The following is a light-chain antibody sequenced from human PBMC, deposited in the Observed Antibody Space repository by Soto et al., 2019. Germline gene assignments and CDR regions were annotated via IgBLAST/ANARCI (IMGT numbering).Light chain of an antibody. Sequence: ELVMTQSPATLCLSPGDTATLSWRASQGIGSNLAWDQQKPGQPPRPLIYGASTRASGVPARFSGRGSGTEFTLTITNLQSEDFAVYYCQQYSTWVTFGGGTQLEIE. CDR1: QGIGSN. CDR2: GAS. J-gene: IGKJ4*01. V-gene: IGKV3-15*01. CDR3: QQYSTWVT.